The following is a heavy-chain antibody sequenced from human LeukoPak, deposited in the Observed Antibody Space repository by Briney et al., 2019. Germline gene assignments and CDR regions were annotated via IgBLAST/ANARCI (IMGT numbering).Heavy chain of an antibody. J-gene: IGHJ2*01. V-gene: IGHV5-51*01. D-gene: IGHD6-19*01. CDR3: ARGAGTGQVYWYFDL. CDR2: IYPGDSDT. Sequence: GAFLKTSCKGSGYSFTSYWIGWVRPMPGKGLEWMGIIYPGDSDTRYSPSFQGQVTISADKSISTAYLQWSSLKASDTAMYYCARGAGTGQVYWYFDLWGRGTLVTVSS. CDR1: GYSFTSYW.